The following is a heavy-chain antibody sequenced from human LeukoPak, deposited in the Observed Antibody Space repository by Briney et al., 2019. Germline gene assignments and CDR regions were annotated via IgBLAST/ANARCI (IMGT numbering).Heavy chain of an antibody. J-gene: IGHJ4*02. V-gene: IGHV1-2*02. Sequence: GASVKVSCKASGYTFTGYYMHWVRQAPGQGLEWMGWINPDSGGTNFAQKFQGRDTMTRDTSISTAYMELSRLRSDDTAVYYCGRDFRDSLDHWGQGTLVTVSS. CDR1: GYTFTGYY. CDR2: INPDSGGT. CDR3: GRDFRDSLDH.